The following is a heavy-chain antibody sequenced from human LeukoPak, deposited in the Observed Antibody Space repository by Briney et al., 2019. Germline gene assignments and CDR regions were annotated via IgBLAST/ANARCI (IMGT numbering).Heavy chain of an antibody. CDR2: IYHSGST. J-gene: IGHJ2*01. V-gene: IGHV4-38-2*01. Sequence: SETLSLTCAVSGYSISSGYYWGWIRQPPGKGLERIGSIYHSGSTYYNPSLKSRVTISVDTSKNQFSLKLSSVTAADTAVYYCARALGTRSGYFDLWGRGTLVTVSS. CDR3: ARALGTRSGYFDL. CDR1: GYSISSGYY. D-gene: IGHD3-10*01.